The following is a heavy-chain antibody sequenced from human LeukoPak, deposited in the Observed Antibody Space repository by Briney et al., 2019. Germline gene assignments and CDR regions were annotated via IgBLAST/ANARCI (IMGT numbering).Heavy chain of an antibody. D-gene: IGHD2-15*01. J-gene: IGHJ6*02. Sequence: GGSLRLSCAASGFTFGNYAMSWVRQAPGKGLEWVSGISGSGDRIYYADSVRGRFTIARENSWNTLSLQMNSLRVDDTAVYYCVKDLGCSGGSCYCFYGMDVWGQGTTVAVSS. V-gene: IGHV3-23*01. CDR3: VKDLGCSGGSCYCFYGMDV. CDR1: GFTFGNYA. CDR2: ISGSGDRI.